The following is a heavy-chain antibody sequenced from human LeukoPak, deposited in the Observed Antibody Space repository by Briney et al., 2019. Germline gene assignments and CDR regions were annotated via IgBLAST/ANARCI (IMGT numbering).Heavy chain of an antibody. D-gene: IGHD6-13*01. Sequence: GGSLRLSCAASGFTFSIYGMGWVRQAPGKGLEWVSVIWYDGSNTYYADSVKGRFTISRDNSKNTLYLQMNSLRAEDTAVYYCARGSTYSSSWYWKGTPFDYWGQGTLVTVSS. V-gene: IGHV3-33*01. J-gene: IGHJ4*02. CDR2: IWYDGSNT. CDR3: ARGSTYSSSWYWKGTPFDY. CDR1: GFTFSIYG.